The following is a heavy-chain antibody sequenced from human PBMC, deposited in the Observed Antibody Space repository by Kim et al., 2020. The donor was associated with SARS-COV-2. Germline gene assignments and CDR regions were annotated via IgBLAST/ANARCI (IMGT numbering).Heavy chain of an antibody. CDR2: IYTSGST. V-gene: IGHV4-61*02. Sequence: SETLSLTCTVSGGSISSGSYYWSWIRQPAGKGLEWIGRIYTSGSTNYNPSLKSRVTISVDTSKNQFSLKLSSVTAADTAVYYCARGRYYYDSSGYDYYFDYWGQGTLVTVSS. D-gene: IGHD3-22*01. J-gene: IGHJ4*02. CDR1: GGSISSGSYY. CDR3: ARGRYYYDSSGYDYYFDY.